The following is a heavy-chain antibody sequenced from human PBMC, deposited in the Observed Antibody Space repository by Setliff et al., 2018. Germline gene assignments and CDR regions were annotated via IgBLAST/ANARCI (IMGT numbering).Heavy chain of an antibody. CDR1: GFLFSSYG. V-gene: IGHV3-30*02. D-gene: IGHD6-19*01. Sequence: GGSLRLSCAASGFLFSSYGMHWVRQAPGKGLEWVAFIQYDGSDKYYEDSVKGRFTISRDNSRNTLFLEMNSLRAEDTAVYYCAGGRGWRFDDWGQGTLVTVSS. CDR2: IQYDGSDK. J-gene: IGHJ4*02. CDR3: AGGRGWRFDD.